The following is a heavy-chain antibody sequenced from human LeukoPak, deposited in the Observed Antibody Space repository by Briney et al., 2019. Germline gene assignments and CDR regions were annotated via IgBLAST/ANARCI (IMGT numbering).Heavy chain of an antibody. CDR1: GFSVTNHY. V-gene: IGHV3-66*01. J-gene: IGHJ4*02. Sequence: GGSLRLSCAASGFSVTNHYLTWVRQAPGKGLEWVSILYSHGPTYYADSVRGRFTISRDTSRNTVYLQMNSLRAEDTAVYYCARDEDYYDSSGYFDYWGQGTLVTVSS. CDR3: ARDEDYYDSSGYFDY. CDR2: LYSHGPT. D-gene: IGHD3-22*01.